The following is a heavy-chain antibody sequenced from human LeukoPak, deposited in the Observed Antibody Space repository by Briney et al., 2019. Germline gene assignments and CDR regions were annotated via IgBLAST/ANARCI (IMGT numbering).Heavy chain of an antibody. CDR1: GFTVSSNY. CDR3: ARSLRVRGVPDYMDV. CDR2: IYKNAIT. D-gene: IGHD3-10*01. V-gene: IGHV3-53*01. J-gene: IGHJ6*03. Sequence: PGGSLRLSCAASGFTVSSNYMTWVRQAPGKGLEWVSVIYKNAITYHADTVKGRFTISRDNAKNMLYLQTNSLRADDAAVYYCARSLRVRGVPDYMDVWGKGTTVIISS.